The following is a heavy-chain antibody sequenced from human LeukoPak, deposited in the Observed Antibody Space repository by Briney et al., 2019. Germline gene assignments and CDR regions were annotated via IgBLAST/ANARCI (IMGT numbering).Heavy chain of an antibody. CDR3: ARRRSGSYGYDGFDY. J-gene: IGHJ4*02. CDR1: GFTFSSYS. D-gene: IGHD1-26*01. Sequence: PGGSLRLSCAASGFTFSSYSMNWVRQAPGKGLEWVSSISSSSSYIYYADSVKGRFTISRDNAKNSLNLQMNSLRAEDTALYYCARRRSGSYGYDGFDYWGQGTLVTVSS. CDR2: ISSSSSYI. V-gene: IGHV3-21*04.